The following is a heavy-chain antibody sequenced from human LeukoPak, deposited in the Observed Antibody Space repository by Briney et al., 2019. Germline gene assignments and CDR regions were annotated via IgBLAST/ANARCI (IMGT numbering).Heavy chain of an antibody. Sequence: PSETLSLTCTVSGGSISGYYWSWIRQPAGKGLEWIGRIYTSGSTNYNPSLKSRVTMSVDTSKNQFSLKLTSVSAADTAVYYCARGSGYSYGYPFDYWGQGTLVTVSS. D-gene: IGHD5-18*01. J-gene: IGHJ4*02. CDR2: IYTSGST. CDR3: ARGSGYSYGYPFDY. CDR1: GGSISGYY. V-gene: IGHV4-4*07.